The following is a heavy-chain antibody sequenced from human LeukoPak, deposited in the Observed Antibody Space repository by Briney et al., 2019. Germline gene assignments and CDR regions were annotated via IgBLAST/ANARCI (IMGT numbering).Heavy chain of an antibody. D-gene: IGHD4-11*01. CDR1: VDSMTRGGYY. V-gene: IGHV4-31*01. J-gene: IGHJ4*02. CDR2: IYHSGTT. Sequence: SETLSLTCTVSVDSMTRGGYYWSWVRQHPGKGLEWVGFIYHSGTTFYNPSLESPATISVDTSQSQSSLKLTSVTAADTAVYYCARAVDYRNYFDYWGQGALVTVSS. CDR3: ARAVDYRNYFDY.